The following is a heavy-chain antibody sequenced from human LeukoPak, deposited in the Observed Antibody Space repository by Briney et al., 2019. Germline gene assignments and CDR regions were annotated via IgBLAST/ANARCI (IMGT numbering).Heavy chain of an antibody. CDR1: GYTFTSYG. J-gene: IGHJ4*02. CDR3: ARSPHYYDSSGYYFDY. V-gene: IGHV1-18*01. Sequence: VASVKVSCKASGYTFTSYGISWVRRAPGQGLEWMGWISAYNGNTNYAQKLQGRVTMTTDTSTSTAYMELRSLRSDDTAVYYCARSPHYYDSSGYYFDYWGQGTLVTVSS. CDR2: ISAYNGNT. D-gene: IGHD3-22*01.